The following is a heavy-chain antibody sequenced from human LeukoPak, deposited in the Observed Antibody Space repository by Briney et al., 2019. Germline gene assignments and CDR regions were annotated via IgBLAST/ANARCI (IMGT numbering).Heavy chain of an antibody. CDR3: ARAVPGSGWYFDY. V-gene: IGHV1-18*01. CDR1: GYDFTSVG. D-gene: IGHD6-19*01. CDR2: ISPYNGNT. Sequence: VASVKVSCKASGYDFTSVGITWVRRAPGQGLECMGWISPYNGNTRYAQKFQGRVAMTTDTSTTTAYMELRGLRFNDTAVYYFARAVPGSGWYFDYWGQGTLVTVSS. J-gene: IGHJ4*02.